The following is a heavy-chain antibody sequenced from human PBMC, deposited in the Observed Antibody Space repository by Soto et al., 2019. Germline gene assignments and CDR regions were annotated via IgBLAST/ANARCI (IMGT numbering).Heavy chain of an antibody. CDR3: VKTRGLRSTSWFDY. CDR2: ISANGGTT. CDR1: GFTVSDDA. Sequence: PGGSLRLSCSASGFTVSDDAMHWVRQAPGKGLEYVSAISANGGTTYYADSVKGRFTISRDNSKNTLYLQMSSLRIEDTAFYYCVKTRGLRSTSWFDYWGPGTLVTVSS. J-gene: IGHJ5*01. V-gene: IGHV3-64D*08. D-gene: IGHD2-2*01.